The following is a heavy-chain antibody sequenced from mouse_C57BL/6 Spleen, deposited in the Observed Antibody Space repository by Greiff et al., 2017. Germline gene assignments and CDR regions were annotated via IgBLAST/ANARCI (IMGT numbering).Heavy chain of an antibody. CDR1: GFSFNTYA. Sequence: EVKLMESGGGLVQPKGSLKLSCAASGFSFNTYAMNWVRQAPGKGLEWVARIRSKSNNYATYYADSVKDRFTISRADSESMLYMQMNNLKTEDTAMYYCVRHTTVVAMDYWGQGTSVTVSS. V-gene: IGHV10-1*01. J-gene: IGHJ4*01. CDR2: IRSKSNNYAT. CDR3: VRHTTVVAMDY. D-gene: IGHD1-1*01.